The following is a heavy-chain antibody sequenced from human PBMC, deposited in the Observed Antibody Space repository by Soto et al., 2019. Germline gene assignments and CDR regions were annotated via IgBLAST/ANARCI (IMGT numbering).Heavy chain of an antibody. Sequence: GGSLRLSCAASGFTFSSYAMDWVRQAPGRGLEWVSGIDYSGATFYADSVKGRFTISRDDSKNTLYLQMSSLRAEDTALYYCAKGRLGFCGGLTCPANWGQGTLVTAPQ. CDR1: GFTFSSYA. CDR3: AKGRLGFCGGLTCPAN. CDR2: IDYSGAT. V-gene: IGHV3-23*01. J-gene: IGHJ4*02. D-gene: IGHD2-15*01.